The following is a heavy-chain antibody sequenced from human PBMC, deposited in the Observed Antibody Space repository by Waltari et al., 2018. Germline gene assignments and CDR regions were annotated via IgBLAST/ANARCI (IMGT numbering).Heavy chain of an antibody. V-gene: IGHV4-4*03. D-gene: IGHD4-4*01. CDR2: VYRGWGS. J-gene: IGHJ4*02. CDR3: ARLGDYYSNYGPGPDY. Sequence: QVQLQESGPGLVKPPGTLSLTCAVSGSSFRSSTWWRWVRQPPGKGREWMGEVYRGWGSNYNPSLKSRVTISADLSKKQISLRLRFVTAADTAVYYCARLGDYYSNYGPGPDYWGQGTLVTVSS. CDR1: GSSFRSSTW.